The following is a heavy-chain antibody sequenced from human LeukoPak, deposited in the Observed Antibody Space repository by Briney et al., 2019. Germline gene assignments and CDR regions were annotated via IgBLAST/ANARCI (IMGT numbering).Heavy chain of an antibody. J-gene: IGHJ4*02. CDR3: TTVSGQTIL. D-gene: IGHD3-3*01. CDR2: IDIDGRTT. Sequence: GGSLRLSCAASGFTFTHYWMHWVRQAPGKGLVWVSRIDIDGRTTTYADSVKGRFTISRDNAKSTLYLQMNSLKIEDTAVYYCTTVSGQTILWGQGTLVTVSS. V-gene: IGHV3-74*01. CDR1: GFTFTHYW.